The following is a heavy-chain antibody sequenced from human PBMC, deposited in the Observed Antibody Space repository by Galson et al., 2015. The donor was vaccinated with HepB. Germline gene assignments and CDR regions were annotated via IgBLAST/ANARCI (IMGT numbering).Heavy chain of an antibody. J-gene: IGHJ4*02. Sequence: SVKVSCKASGGTLSSYAISWVRQAPGQGLEWMGGIIPIFGTANYAQKFQGRVTITADESTSTAYMELSSLRSEDTAVYYCARGNFGWEPGANWGQGTLVTVSS. V-gene: IGHV1-69*13. D-gene: IGHD1-26*01. CDR1: GGTLSSYA. CDR3: ARGNFGWEPGAN. CDR2: IIPIFGTA.